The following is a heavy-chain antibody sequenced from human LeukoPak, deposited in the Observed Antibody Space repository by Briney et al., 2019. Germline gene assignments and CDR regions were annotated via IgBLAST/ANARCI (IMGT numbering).Heavy chain of an antibody. J-gene: IGHJ4*02. D-gene: IGHD1-26*01. CDR1: GFTFSSYE. Sequence: GGSLRLSCAASGFTFSSYEMHWVRQAPGKGLEWVSSISASAAMTYYADSVKGRFTVSRDNSNNRLYLQMSGLTAADTAVYYCAKDRSIGTYYTFDHWGQGTLVTVSS. V-gene: IGHV3-23*01. CDR3: AKDRSIGTYYTFDH. CDR2: ISASAAMT.